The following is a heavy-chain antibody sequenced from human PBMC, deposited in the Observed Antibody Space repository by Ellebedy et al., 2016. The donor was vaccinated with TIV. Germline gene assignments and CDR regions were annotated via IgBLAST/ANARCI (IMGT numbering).Heavy chain of an antibody. CDR2: IAGIVGDT. CDR3: AKDPYGDRYFDY. CDR1: GFTFSRHA. Sequence: GGSLRLSXAASGFTFSRHAMNWVRQAPGKGLEWVSAIAGIVGDTYYADSVKGRFTISRDNSKNTLYLQMNSLGAEDTAVYYCAKDPYGDRYFDYWGQGTLVTVSS. V-gene: IGHV3-23*01. J-gene: IGHJ4*02. D-gene: IGHD4-17*01.